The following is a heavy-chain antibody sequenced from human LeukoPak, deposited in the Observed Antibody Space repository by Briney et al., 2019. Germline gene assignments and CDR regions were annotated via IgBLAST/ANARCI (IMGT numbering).Heavy chain of an antibody. CDR2: MYYSGST. D-gene: IGHD6-19*01. CDR1: GGSISSSSYY. CDR3: ARPRTRSSSAWGPGADFDY. J-gene: IGHJ4*02. Sequence: SETLSVTCTVSGGSISSSSYYWGWIRQPPGKGLEWIGSMYYSGSTYYNPSLKSRVTISVDTSKNQFSLKLTSVTAADTAVYYCARPRTRSSSAWGPGADFDYWGQGTVVTVSS. V-gene: IGHV4-39*01.